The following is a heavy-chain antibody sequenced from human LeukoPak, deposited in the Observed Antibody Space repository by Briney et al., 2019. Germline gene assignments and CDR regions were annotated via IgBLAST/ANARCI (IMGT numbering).Heavy chain of an antibody. V-gene: IGHV3-33*01. CDR1: GFTFSSYG. D-gene: IGHD2-21*02. Sequence: GRSLRLSCAASGFTFSSYGMHWVRQAPGKGLEWVAVIWYGGSNKYYADSVKGRSTISRDNSKNTLYLQMNSLRAEDTAVYYCAREGWTYCGGDCYSDDAFDIWGQGTMVTVSS. CDR3: AREGWTYCGGDCYSDDAFDI. CDR2: IWYGGSNK. J-gene: IGHJ3*02.